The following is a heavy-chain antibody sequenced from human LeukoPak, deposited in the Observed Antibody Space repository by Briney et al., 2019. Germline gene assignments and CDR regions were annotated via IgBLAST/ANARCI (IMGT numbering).Heavy chain of an antibody. J-gene: IGHJ5*02. CDR1: GFTFTISA. V-gene: IGHV1-58*01. CDR3: AAGASSAAGPTFDP. CDR2: IVVGSGNT. D-gene: IGHD6-13*01. Sequence: EASVNVSCKASGFTFTISAVQWVRQARGQRLEWIGWIVVGSGNTNYAQKFQERVTITRDMSTSTAYMELSSLRSEDTAVYYCAAGASSAAGPTFDPWGQGTLVTVSS.